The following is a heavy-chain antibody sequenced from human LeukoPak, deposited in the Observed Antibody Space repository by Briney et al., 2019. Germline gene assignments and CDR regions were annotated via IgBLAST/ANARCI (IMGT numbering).Heavy chain of an antibody. D-gene: IGHD6-19*01. V-gene: IGHV4-59*08. J-gene: IGHJ4*02. CDR3: ARAVSGRFDY. CDR2: IYYSGST. Sequence: SETLSLTCTVSGGSMSPYHWGWIRQPPGKGLEWTGYIYYSGSTNYNPSLNSRVTISVDASKNQFSLRLSSVTAADTAIYYCARAVSGRFDYWGQGALVTVSS. CDR1: GGSMSPYH.